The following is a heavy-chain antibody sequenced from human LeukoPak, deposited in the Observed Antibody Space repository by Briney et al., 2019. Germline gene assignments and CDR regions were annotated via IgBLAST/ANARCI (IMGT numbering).Heavy chain of an antibody. CDR1: GYSFTSYW. J-gene: IGHJ4*02. CDR2: IYPADSDT. V-gene: IGHV5-51*01. Sequence: GESLKISCKGSGYSFTSYWIGWVRQMPGKGLEWMGIIYPADSDTRYSPSFQGQVTISADKSITTAYLQWSSLKASDTAMYYCARHGVGYCSGGSCVLDYWGQGTLVTVSS. D-gene: IGHD2-15*01. CDR3: ARHGVGYCSGGSCVLDY.